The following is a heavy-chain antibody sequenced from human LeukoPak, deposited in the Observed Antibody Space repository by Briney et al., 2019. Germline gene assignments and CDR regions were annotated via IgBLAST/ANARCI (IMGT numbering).Heavy chain of an antibody. Sequence: GGSLRLSCAASGFTFDDYGMSWVRQAPGKGLEWVSGINWNGGSTGYADSVKGRFTISRDNSKNTLYLQMNSLRAEDTAVYYCAKVQPRSGSSYYFDYWGQGTLVTVSS. D-gene: IGHD1-26*01. CDR3: AKVQPRSGSSYYFDY. J-gene: IGHJ4*02. V-gene: IGHV3-20*04. CDR2: INWNGGST. CDR1: GFTFDDYG.